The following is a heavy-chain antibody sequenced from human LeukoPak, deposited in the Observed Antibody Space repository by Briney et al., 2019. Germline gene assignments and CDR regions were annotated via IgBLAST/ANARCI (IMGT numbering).Heavy chain of an antibody. J-gene: IGHJ4*02. CDR1: GGSFSGYY. V-gene: IGHV4-34*01. CDR3: ASSRTYGYFDY. Sequence: SETLSPTCAVYGGSFSGYYWSWIRQPPGKGLEWIGEINHSGSTNYNPSLKSRVTISVDTSKNQFSLKLSSVTAADTAVYYCASSRTYGYFDYWGQGTLVTVSS. CDR2: INHSGST. D-gene: IGHD2-8*01.